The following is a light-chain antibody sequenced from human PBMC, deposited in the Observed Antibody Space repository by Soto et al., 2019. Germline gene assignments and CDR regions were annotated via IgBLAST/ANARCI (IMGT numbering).Light chain of an antibody. J-gene: IGKJ5*01. Sequence: IVLTQSPPTLSLSAGERATLSCRARPTVTNYLAWYQQKPGQAPRLLIYGAFNRATGIPARFSGSGSGTDFTLTISSLEPEDFAVYYCQQRNIWPPVTFGQGTRLEIK. CDR1: PTVTNY. V-gene: IGKV3-11*01. CDR2: GAF. CDR3: QQRNIWPPVT.